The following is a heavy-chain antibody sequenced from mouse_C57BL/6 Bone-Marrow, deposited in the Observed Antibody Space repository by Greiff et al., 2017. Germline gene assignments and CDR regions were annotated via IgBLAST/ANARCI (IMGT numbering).Heavy chain of an antibody. CDR1: EYEFPSHD. V-gene: IGHV5-2*01. D-gene: IGHD2-2*01. Sequence: EVKLMESGGGLVQPGASLKLSCESNEYEFPSHDMSWVRKTPEKRLELVAAINSDGGSTYYPDTMERRFIISRDNTKKTLYLQMSSLRSEDTALYYCARHRLLWLRRDFDYWGQGTTLTVSS. J-gene: IGHJ2*01. CDR3: ARHRLLWLRRDFDY. CDR2: INSDGGST.